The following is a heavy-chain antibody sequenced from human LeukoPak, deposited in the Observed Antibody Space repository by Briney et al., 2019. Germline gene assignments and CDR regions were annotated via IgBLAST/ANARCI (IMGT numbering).Heavy chain of an antibody. CDR2: IRYDGSNK. D-gene: IGHD2-2*01. J-gene: IGHJ6*03. CDR1: GFTFSSYW. CDR3: AKEPAASYYYYYYMDV. V-gene: IGHV3-30*02. Sequence: GGSLRLSCAASGFTFSSYWMSWVRQAPGKGLEWVAFIRYDGSNKYYADSVKGRFTVSRDNSKNTLYLQMNSLRAEDTAVYYCAKEPAASYYYYYYMDVWGKGTTVTISS.